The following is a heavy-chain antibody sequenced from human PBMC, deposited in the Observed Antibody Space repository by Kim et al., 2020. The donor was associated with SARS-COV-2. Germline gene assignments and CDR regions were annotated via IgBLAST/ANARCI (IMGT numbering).Heavy chain of an antibody. V-gene: IGHV3-66*01. CDR1: GFTVSSNY. CDR3: ARDSRGAVRYDFWSAYRLDSYFGMDV. Sequence: GGSLRLSCAASGFTVSSNYMSWVRQAPGKGLEWVSVIYSGGSTYYADSVKGRFTISRDNSKNTLYLQMNSLRAEDTAVYYCARDSRGAVRYDFWSAYRLDSYFGMDVWGQGTAVTVSS. D-gene: IGHD3-3*01. CDR2: IYSGGST. J-gene: IGHJ6*02.